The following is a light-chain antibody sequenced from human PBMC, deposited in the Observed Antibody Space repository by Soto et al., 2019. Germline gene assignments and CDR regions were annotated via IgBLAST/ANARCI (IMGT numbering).Light chain of an antibody. Sequence: DIQMTQSPSSLSASVGDRVTITCRASQSISSYLNWYQQKPGKAPKFLIYAASSLQSGVPSRFSGSGSGTDFTLTISSLQPEDFVTYYCQQTYSTPITFGQGTDWRL. CDR1: QSISSY. V-gene: IGKV1-39*01. CDR2: AAS. CDR3: QQTYSTPIT. J-gene: IGKJ5*01.